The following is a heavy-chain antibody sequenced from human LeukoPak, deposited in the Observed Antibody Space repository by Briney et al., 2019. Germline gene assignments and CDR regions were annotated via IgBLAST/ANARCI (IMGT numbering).Heavy chain of an antibody. V-gene: IGHV3-74*01. D-gene: IGHD4-11*01. Sequence: GGSLRLSCAVSGFTFSEHWMHWVRQAPGKGLEWVSRIRSDGSAPRYADSVEGRFTISRDNAKNTLFLQMNNLRADDTAVYYCVRDTSVLRMDVWGQGTTVTVSS. CDR2: IRSDGSAP. CDR1: GFTFSEHW. J-gene: IGHJ6*02. CDR3: VRDTSVLRMDV.